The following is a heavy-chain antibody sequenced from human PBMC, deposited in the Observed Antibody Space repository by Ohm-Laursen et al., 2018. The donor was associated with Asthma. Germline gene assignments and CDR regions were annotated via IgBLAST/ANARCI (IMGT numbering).Heavy chain of an antibody. D-gene: IGHD1-7*01. Sequence: SSVKVSCKASGFTFTSSAVQWVRQARGQRLEWIGWIVVGSGNTNYAQKFQERVTITRDMSTSTAYMELSSLRSEDTAVYYCAASPELDQNAFDIWGQGTMVTVSS. CDR3: AASPELDQNAFDI. CDR2: IVVGSGNT. V-gene: IGHV1-58*01. J-gene: IGHJ3*02. CDR1: GFTFTSSA.